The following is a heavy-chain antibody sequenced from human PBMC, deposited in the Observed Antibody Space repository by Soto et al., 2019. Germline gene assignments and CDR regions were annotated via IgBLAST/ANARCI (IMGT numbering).Heavy chain of an antibody. Sequence: EVQLVESGGGLVQPGGSLRLSCAASGFTFRSYWMSWVRQAPGKGLEWVANIKQDGSEKYYVDSVKGRFTISRDNAKNSLYLQMNSLRAEDTAVYYCARIEAARHFDYWGQGTLVTVSS. D-gene: IGHD6-6*01. CDR2: IKQDGSEK. CDR1: GFTFRSYW. J-gene: IGHJ4*02. CDR3: ARIEAARHFDY. V-gene: IGHV3-7*05.